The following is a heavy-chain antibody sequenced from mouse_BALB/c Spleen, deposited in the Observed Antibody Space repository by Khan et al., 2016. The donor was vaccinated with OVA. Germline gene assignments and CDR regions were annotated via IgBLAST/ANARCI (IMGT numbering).Heavy chain of an antibody. J-gene: IGHJ1*01. CDR1: GISITSGNYR. Sequence: EVQLQESGPGLVKPSQTVSLTCTVTGISITSGNYRWSWIRQFPGNKLEWIGNIYYSGTVTYNPSLTSQTTITRDTSKNQFFLEMNSLTAEDTTTYYCARDYGSLYWYFEVWGAGTTVTVSS. V-gene: IGHV3-5*02. D-gene: IGHD1-1*01. CDR2: IYYSGTV. CDR3: ARDYGSLYWYFEV.